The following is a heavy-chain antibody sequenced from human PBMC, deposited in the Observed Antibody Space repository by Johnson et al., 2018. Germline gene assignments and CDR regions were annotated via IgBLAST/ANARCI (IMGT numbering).Heavy chain of an antibody. Sequence: QVQLQESGPGLVKXSETXSLXCAVSGASITTSYWSWIRQPPGKGLEWIGYIYFRENTKYNPSLKSRVTISLDTSKNEFSLNLTSVTAADTAVYYCARDRGRSDAFDIWGQGTLVTVSS. V-gene: IGHV4-59*01. J-gene: IGHJ3*02. CDR1: GASITTSY. CDR2: IYFRENT. D-gene: IGHD3-10*01. CDR3: ARDRGRSDAFDI.